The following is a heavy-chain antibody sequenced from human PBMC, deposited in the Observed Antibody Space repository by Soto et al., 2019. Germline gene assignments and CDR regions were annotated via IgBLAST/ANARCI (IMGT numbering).Heavy chain of an antibody. V-gene: IGHV3-33*01. CDR1: GFTFSSYG. Sequence: QVQLVESGGGVVQPGRSLRLSCAASGFTFSSYGMHWVRQAPGKGLEWVAVIWYDGSNKYYADSVKARFTISRDNSKNTLYLQMNSLRAEDTAVYYCAREILGYCSSTSCSGFDPWGQGTLVTVSS. D-gene: IGHD2-2*01. J-gene: IGHJ5*02. CDR3: AREILGYCSSTSCSGFDP. CDR2: IWYDGSNK.